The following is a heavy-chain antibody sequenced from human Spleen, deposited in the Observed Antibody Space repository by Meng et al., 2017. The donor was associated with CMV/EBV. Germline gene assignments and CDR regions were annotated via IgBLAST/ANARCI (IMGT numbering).Heavy chain of an antibody. Sequence: SQTLSLTCAVYGGSFSGYYWSWIRQPPGKGLEWIGEINHSGSTNYNPSLKSRVTISVDTSKNQFSLKLSSVTAADTAVYYCARSTSYYYYGMDVWGQGTTVTVSS. J-gene: IGHJ6*02. D-gene: IGHD2-2*01. CDR3: ARSTSYYYYGMDV. CDR2: INHSGST. CDR1: GGSFSGYY. V-gene: IGHV4-34*01.